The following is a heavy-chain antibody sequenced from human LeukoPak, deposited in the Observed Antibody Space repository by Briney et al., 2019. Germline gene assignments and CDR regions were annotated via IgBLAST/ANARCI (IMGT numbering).Heavy chain of an antibody. CDR1: GFTFEGHG. CDR3: AREGRYTHDAFDI. CDR2: INWNGRST. D-gene: IGHD5-24*01. V-gene: IGHV3-20*04. Sequence: PGGSLRLSCAASGFTFEGHGMSWVRQAPGKGLEWVSSINWNGRSTTYADSVRGRFIISRDDAKNSQFLQMNSLRVEDTALYYCAREGRYTHDAFDIWGPGTVVTVS. J-gene: IGHJ3*02.